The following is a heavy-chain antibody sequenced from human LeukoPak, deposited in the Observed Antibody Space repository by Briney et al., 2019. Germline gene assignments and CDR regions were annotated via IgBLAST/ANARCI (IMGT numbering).Heavy chain of an antibody. CDR2: ISSSSSYI. V-gene: IGHV3-21*01. Sequence: GGSLRLSCAASGFTFSSYSMNWVRQAPGKGLEWVSSISSSSSYIHYADSVRDRFTISRDNAKNSLYLQMNSLRAEDTAVYYCARVYDFWSGVDYWGQGTLVTVSS. CDR3: ARVYDFWSGVDY. D-gene: IGHD3-3*01. J-gene: IGHJ4*02. CDR1: GFTFSSYS.